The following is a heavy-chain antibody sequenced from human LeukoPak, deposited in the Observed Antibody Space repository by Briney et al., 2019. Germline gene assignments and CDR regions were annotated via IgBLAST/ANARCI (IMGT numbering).Heavy chain of an antibody. CDR3: ARDHYYYDSSGYYYRYFDY. CDR1: GFTFSRYS. CDR2: ISSAGSSR. V-gene: IGHV3-48*04. Sequence: GGSLRLSCVASGFTFSRYSMNWVRQAPGKGLEWVSYISSAGSSRYYADSVKGRFTISRDNAKNSLYLQMNSLRAEDTAVYYCARDHYYYDSSGYYYRYFDYWGQGTLVTVSS. D-gene: IGHD3-22*01. J-gene: IGHJ4*02.